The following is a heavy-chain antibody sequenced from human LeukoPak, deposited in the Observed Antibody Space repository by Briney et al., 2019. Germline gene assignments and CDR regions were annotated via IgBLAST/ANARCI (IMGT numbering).Heavy chain of an antibody. CDR2: INPNSGAT. CDR1: GYTVTGYY. V-gene: IGHV1-2*02. J-gene: IGHJ5*02. CDR3: ARGRFREWDNWFDV. Sequence: GASVRVSCKASGYTVTGYYIHWVRQAPGQGLEWMAWINPNSGATNYAQRFQGRVTMTRDTSISTAYMELSRLTSDDTAVYFCARGRFREWDNWFDVWGQGTMVTVSS. D-gene: IGHD1-26*01.